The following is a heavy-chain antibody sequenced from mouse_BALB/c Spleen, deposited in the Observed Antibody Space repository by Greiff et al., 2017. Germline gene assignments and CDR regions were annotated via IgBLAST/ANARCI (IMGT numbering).Heavy chain of an antibody. CDR3: ARQDYYGSSLDY. CDR2: ISSGGSYT. J-gene: IGHJ2*01. D-gene: IGHD1-1*01. CDR1: GFTFSSYA. V-gene: IGHV5-9-3*01. Sequence: EVKLMESGGGLVKPGGSLKLSCAASGFTFSSYAMSWVRQTPEKRLEWVATISSGGSYTYYPDSVKGRFTISRDNAKNTLYLLMSSLRSEDTAMYYCARQDYYGSSLDYWGQGTTLTVSS.